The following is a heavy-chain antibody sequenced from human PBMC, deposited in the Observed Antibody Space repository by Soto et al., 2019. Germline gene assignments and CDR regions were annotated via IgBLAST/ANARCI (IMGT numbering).Heavy chain of an antibody. CDR2: ISYRGST. CDR3: ARVRGCSSTSCQIGWDDYYYYMDV. Sequence: QVQLQESGPGLVKPSQTLSLTCTVSGGSISSGGYYWSWIRQHPGKGLEWIGDISYRGSTYYNPPLKSRVTIPVDTSKNQFSLKLSSVTAADTAVYYCARVRGCSSTSCQIGWDDYYYYMDVWGKGTTVTVSS. V-gene: IGHV4-31*03. CDR1: GGSISSGGYY. D-gene: IGHD2-2*01. J-gene: IGHJ6*03.